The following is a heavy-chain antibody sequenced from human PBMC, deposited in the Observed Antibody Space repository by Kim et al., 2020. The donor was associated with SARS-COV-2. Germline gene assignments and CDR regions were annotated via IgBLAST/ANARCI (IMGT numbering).Heavy chain of an antibody. CDR2: IYHSGST. CDR1: GGSISSSNW. Sequence: SETLSLTCAVSGGSISSSNWWSWVRQPPGKGLEWIGEIYHSGSTNYNPSLKSRVTISVDKSKNQFSLKLSSVTAADTAVYYCASANYDSSGYYSPSSLGNSFDPWGHRTLVPVSS. CDR3: ASANYDSSGYYSPSSLGNSFDP. V-gene: IGHV4-4*02. J-gene: IGHJ5*02. D-gene: IGHD3-22*01.